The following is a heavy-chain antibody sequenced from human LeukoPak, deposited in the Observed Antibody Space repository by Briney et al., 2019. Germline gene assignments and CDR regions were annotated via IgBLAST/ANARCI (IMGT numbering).Heavy chain of an antibody. Sequence: GEALKISCKGSGYSFTNYWIGWVRQLPGKGLEWMGIIYPGDSDTRYSPSFQGQVTISADKSISTAYLQWSNLKAADTATYYYEPDVLTFYSSSFKWGRGSLVTVSS. CDR3: EPDVLTFYSSSFK. V-gene: IGHV5-51*01. CDR1: GYSFTNYW. CDR2: IYPGDSDT. J-gene: IGHJ4*02. D-gene: IGHD6-6*01.